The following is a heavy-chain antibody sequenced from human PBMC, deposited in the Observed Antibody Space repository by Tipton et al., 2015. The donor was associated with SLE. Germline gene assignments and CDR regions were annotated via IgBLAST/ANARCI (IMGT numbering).Heavy chain of an antibody. J-gene: IGHJ4*02. D-gene: IGHD3-16*01. CDR3: ARGELWVRGSKAYYFGY. V-gene: IGHV1-8*02. CDR1: GYTFTSYD. CDR2: MNPNSGNT. Sequence: QSGAEVKKPGASVKVSCKASGYTFTSYDINWVRQATGQGLEWTGWMNPNSGNTGYAQKFAGRVTMTRDTSINTSYMELSSLRSEDTAVYYCARGELWVRGSKAYYFGYWGQGTLVAVAS.